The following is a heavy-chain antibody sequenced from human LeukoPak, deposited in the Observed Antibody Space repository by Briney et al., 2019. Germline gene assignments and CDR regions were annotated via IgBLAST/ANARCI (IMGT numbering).Heavy chain of an antibody. CDR2: IRYDGSNK. D-gene: IGHD2-15*01. V-gene: IGHV3-30*02. CDR3: AKLDVVAAPFDY. Sequence: GGSLRLSCAASGFTFSSYGMHWVRQAPGKGLEWVAFIRYDGSNKYYADSVKGRFTISRDNSKNTLYLQMNSLRAEDTALYYCAKLDVVAAPFDYWGQGTLVTVSS. J-gene: IGHJ4*02. CDR1: GFTFSSYG.